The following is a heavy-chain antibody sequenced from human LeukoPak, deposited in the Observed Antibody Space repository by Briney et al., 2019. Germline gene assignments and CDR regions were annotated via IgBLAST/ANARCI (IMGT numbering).Heavy chain of an antibody. V-gene: IGHV4-59*01. Sequence: SETLSLTCTVSGGSISSYYWSWIRQLPGKGLEWIGYIYYSGSTNYNPSLKSRVTISVDTSKNQFSLKLSSVTAADTAVYYCARGGEQLVRNFDYWGQGTLVTVSS. D-gene: IGHD6-6*01. CDR3: ARGGEQLVRNFDY. CDR1: GGSISSYY. CDR2: IYYSGST. J-gene: IGHJ4*02.